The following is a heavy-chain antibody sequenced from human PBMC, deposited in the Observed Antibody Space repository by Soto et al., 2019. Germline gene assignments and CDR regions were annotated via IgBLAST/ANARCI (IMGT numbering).Heavy chain of an antibody. CDR2: IDPSDSYT. CDR1: GYHFTNYW. J-gene: IGHJ2*01. D-gene: IGHD3-16*02. V-gene: IGHV5-10-1*01. CDR3: AREYYDYVWGSYRLRYFDL. Sequence: GESLKIACNGSGYHFTNYWISGGRQMPGKGLEWMWRIDPSDSYTNYSPSFQGHVTISADKSIRAAYLQWSSLKASDTAMYYCAREYYDYVWGSYRLRYFDLWGRGTLVTVSS.